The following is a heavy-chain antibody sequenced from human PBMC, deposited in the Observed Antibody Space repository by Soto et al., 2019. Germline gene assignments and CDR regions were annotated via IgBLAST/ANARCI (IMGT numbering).Heavy chain of an antibody. Sequence: SETLSLTCTVSGGSISSGGYYWSWIRQHPGKGLEWIGYIYYSGSTYYNPSLKSRVTISVDTSKNQFSLKLSSVTAADTAVYYCARDRIQEPRVNNWFDPWGQGTLVTVSS. CDR2: IYYSGST. CDR1: GGSISSGGYY. V-gene: IGHV4-31*03. CDR3: ARDRIQEPRVNNWFDP. D-gene: IGHD1-26*01. J-gene: IGHJ5*02.